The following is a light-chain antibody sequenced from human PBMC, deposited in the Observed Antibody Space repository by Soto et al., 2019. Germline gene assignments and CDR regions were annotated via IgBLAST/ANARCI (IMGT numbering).Light chain of an antibody. CDR2: GAS. V-gene: IGKV3-20*01. Sequence: IVLTQSPGTLSLSPGETATLSCRASQSVTTQLAWYQQKRGRAPRLIIHGASRRATGIPDRISGSGSGTDFTLTISRVDPEDVAVYYCQQYGGSTLTFGQGTKVEIK. J-gene: IGKJ1*01. CDR1: QSVTTQ. CDR3: QQYGGSTLT.